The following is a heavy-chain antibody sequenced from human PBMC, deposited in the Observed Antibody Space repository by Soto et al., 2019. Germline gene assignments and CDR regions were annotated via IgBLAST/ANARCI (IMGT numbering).Heavy chain of an antibody. CDR3: AKDLGSSGYYPSPFY. CDR1: GFTFSSYA. CDR2: INSNGGST. J-gene: IGHJ4*02. D-gene: IGHD3-22*01. Sequence: GGSLRLSCSASGFTFSSYAMHWGRQAPGKGLEYVSGINSNGGSTYYADSVKGRFTISRDNSKNTLYLQMNSLRAEDTAVYYCAKDLGSSGYYPSPFYWGQGTLVTVSS. V-gene: IGHV3-64*04.